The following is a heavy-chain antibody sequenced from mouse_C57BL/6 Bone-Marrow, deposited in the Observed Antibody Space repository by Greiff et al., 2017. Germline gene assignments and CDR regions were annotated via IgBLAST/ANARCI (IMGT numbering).Heavy chain of an antibody. CDR3: ASAMITYFDY. CDR2: IWRGGST. V-gene: IGHV2-2*01. D-gene: IGHD2-4*01. CDR1: GFSLTSYG. Sequence: QVQLQQSGPGLVQPSQSLSITCTVSGFSLTSYGVHWVRQSPGKGLEWLGVIWRGGSTDYNAAFISRLSISKDNSKSQVFFKMNSLQADDTAIYYCASAMITYFDYWGQGTTLTVSS. J-gene: IGHJ2*01.